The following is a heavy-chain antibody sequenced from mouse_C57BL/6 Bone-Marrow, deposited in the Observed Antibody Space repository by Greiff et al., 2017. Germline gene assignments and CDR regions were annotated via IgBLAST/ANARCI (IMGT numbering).Heavy chain of an antibody. J-gene: IGHJ4*01. V-gene: IGHV1-50*01. CDR2: IDPSDSYT. CDR3: ARGDYYGSSYGYYAMDY. D-gene: IGHD1-1*01. CDR1: GYTFTSYW. Sequence: QLQQPGAELVKPGASVKLSCKASGYTFTSYWMQWVKQRPGQGLEWIGEIDPSDSYTNYNQKFKGKATLTVDTSSSTAYMQLSSLTSEDSAVCYCARGDYYGSSYGYYAMDYWGQGTSVTVSS.